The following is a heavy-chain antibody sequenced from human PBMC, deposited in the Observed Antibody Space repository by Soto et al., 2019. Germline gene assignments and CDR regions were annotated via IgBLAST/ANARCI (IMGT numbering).Heavy chain of an antibody. CDR1: GFTFSIHA. Sequence: EVQLVESGGGLVQPGGSLRLSCEVSGFTFSIHAMNWVRQAPGKGLEWVAYIHGTRSIIYYADSVKGRFTISRDNAKNSLFLQMDSRRDEDTAVYYCARDARNADYDYWGQGTLVTVSS. J-gene: IGHJ4*02. D-gene: IGHD3-16*01. V-gene: IGHV3-48*02. CDR2: IHGTRSII. CDR3: ARDARNADYDY.